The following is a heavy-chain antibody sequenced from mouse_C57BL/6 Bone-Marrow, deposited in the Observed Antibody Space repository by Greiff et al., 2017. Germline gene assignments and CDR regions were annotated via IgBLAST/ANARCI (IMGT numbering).Heavy chain of an antibody. Sequence: EVQVEESGGGLVQPGESLKLSCESNEYEFPSHDMSWVRKTPEKRLELVAAINSDGGSTYYPDTMERRFIISRDNTKKTLYLQMSSLRSEDTALYYCARIRSVTYWYFDVWGTGTTVTVSS. CDR3: ARIRSVTYWYFDV. J-gene: IGHJ1*03. CDR2: INSDGGST. D-gene: IGHD2-1*01. V-gene: IGHV5-2*01. CDR1: EYEFPSHD.